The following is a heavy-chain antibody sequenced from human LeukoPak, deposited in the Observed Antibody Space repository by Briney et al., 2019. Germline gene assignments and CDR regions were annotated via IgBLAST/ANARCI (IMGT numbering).Heavy chain of an antibody. Sequence: GGTLKLSCAASGFTFSSYWMHWVRQAPGKGLEWVAVIWYDGSNEYYADSVKGRFTISRDNSKNTLYLQMNSLRVEDTAVYYCARDYGSGSYRSLWDWGQGTLVTVSS. CDR2: IWYDGSNE. CDR1: GFTFSSYW. J-gene: IGHJ4*02. CDR3: ARDYGSGSYRSLWD. V-gene: IGHV3-33*08. D-gene: IGHD3-10*01.